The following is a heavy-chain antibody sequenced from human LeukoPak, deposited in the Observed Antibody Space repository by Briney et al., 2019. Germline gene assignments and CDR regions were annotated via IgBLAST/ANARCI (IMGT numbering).Heavy chain of an antibody. D-gene: IGHD6-19*01. CDR1: GFTFSDYY. CDR3: AKVRDTRDWYKDAFDV. Sequence: GGSLRLSCAASGFTFSDYYMSWIRQAPGKGLEWVSAITGTGGSTYYVASVKGRFTVSRDNSRNTLYLQMSSLRAEDSAMYYCAKVRDTRDWYKDAFDVWGQGTRVTVSS. J-gene: IGHJ3*01. CDR2: ITGTGGST. V-gene: IGHV3-23*01.